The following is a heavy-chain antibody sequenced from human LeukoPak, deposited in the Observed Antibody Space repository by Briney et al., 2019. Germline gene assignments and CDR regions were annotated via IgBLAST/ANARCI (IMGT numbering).Heavy chain of an antibody. D-gene: IGHD3-10*01. CDR2: NYYSGST. V-gene: IGHV4-39*01. Sequence: SETPSIPCTVSGCSISSSCYYLGWIRPPPGEGLEWIRSNYYSGSTYYNPSLQRRITISVDTSKNQFSLKLSSVTAADTAVYYCARQGGGGYQTTNYYYGSGSYLGIVRFDYWGQGTLVTVSS. CDR1: GCSISSSCYY. J-gene: IGHJ4*02. CDR3: ARQGGGGYQTTNYYYGSGSYLGIVRFDY.